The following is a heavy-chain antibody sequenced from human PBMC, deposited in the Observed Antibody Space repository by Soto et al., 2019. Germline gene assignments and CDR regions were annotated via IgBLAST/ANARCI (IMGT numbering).Heavy chain of an antibody. D-gene: IGHD2-15*01. V-gene: IGHV1-8*01. CDR3: ARAGVMKYCSGGSCYYAFEI. J-gene: IGHJ3*02. CDR2: MNPNSGNT. Sequence: GASVKVSCKASGYTFTSYDINWVRQATGQGLEWMGWMNPNSGNTGYAQKFQGRVTMTRNTSISTAYMELSSLRSEDTAVYYCARAGVMKYCSGGSCYYAFEIWGQGTMVTVSS. CDR1: GYTFTSYD.